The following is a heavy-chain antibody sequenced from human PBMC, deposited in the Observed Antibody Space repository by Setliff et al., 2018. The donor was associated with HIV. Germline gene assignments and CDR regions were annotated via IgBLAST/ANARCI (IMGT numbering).Heavy chain of an antibody. J-gene: IGHJ4*02. Sequence: PGGSLRLSCAASGFTFSTYDMTWVRQAPGKGLEWVSLINGGGNYIQYADSVKGRFIISRDNSKNMLYLQMNSLRAEDTALYYCAKIGRGYDPRWDCWGQGTLVTVSS. CDR1: GFTFSTYD. V-gene: IGHV3-23*03. CDR3: AKIGRGYDPRWDC. CDR2: INGGGNYI. D-gene: IGHD5-12*01.